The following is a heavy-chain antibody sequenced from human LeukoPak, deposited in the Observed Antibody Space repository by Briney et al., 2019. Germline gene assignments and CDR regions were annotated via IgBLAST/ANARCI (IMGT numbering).Heavy chain of an antibody. V-gene: IGHV4-4*07. J-gene: IGHJ4*02. CDR1: GGSISNYH. CDR2: IHTSGST. D-gene: IGHD6-19*01. CDR3: ARRDISSGWSFDY. Sequence: PSETLSLTCTVSGGSISNYHWSWFRQPAGKGLEWIGQIHTSGSTNYNPPLKSRVTMSIDTTEDQVSLTIRSVTAADTAFYYCARRDISSGWSFDYWGQGTLVTVSS.